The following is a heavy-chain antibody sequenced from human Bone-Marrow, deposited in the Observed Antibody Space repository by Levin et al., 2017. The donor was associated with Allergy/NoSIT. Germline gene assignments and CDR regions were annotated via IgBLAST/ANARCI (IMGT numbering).Heavy chain of an antibody. V-gene: IGHV1-2*02. Sequence: GASVKVSCKASGYTFTGYRLHWVRQAPGQGLEWMGWINPNRGDTKYAQKFQGRVTMTRDTFLRTAYMELASLRPDDTAVYYCACGYGRVDTGTVGYWGQGTLVSVSS. D-gene: IGHD5-18*01. CDR3: ACGYGRVDTGTVGY. CDR1: GYTFTGYR. CDR2: INPNRGDT. J-gene: IGHJ4*02.